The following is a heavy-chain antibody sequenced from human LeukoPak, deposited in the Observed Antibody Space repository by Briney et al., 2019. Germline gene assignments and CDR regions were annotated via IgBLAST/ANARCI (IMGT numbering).Heavy chain of an antibody. J-gene: IGHJ4*02. D-gene: IGHD3-22*01. CDR1: GFTFSSYG. Sequence: GGSLRLSCAASGFTFSSYGMHWVRQAPGKGLEWVAVISYDGSNKYYADSVKGRFTISRDNSKNTLYLQMNSLRAEDTAVYYCARIYDSSGYAWRHFDYWGQGTLVTVSS. CDR2: ISYDGSNK. V-gene: IGHV3-30*03. CDR3: ARIYDSSGYAWRHFDY.